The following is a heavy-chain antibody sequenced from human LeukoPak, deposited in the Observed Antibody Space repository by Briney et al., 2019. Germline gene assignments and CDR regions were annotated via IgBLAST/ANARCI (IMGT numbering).Heavy chain of an antibody. V-gene: IGHV3-53*01. CDR1: GFIVSSNY. J-gene: IGHJ4*02. D-gene: IGHD3-22*01. CDR3: AGGSGYPIDY. CDR2: VYSGGST. Sequence: GGSLRLSCAASGFIVSSNYMSWVRQAPGKGLEWVSSVYSGGSTYYADSAKGRFTISRDNSKNTLHLQMNSLRAEDTAVYYCAGGSGYPIDYWGQGTLVTVSS.